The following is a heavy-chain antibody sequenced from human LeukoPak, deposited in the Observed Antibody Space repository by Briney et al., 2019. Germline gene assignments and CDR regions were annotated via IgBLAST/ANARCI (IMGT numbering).Heavy chain of an antibody. CDR3: SSSDDSSYRPWY. V-gene: IGHV3-33*01. CDR2: IWYDGTNK. D-gene: IGHD3-22*01. Sequence: PGGSLRLSCAASGFSFTNYGMHWVRQAPGTGLEWVALIWYDGTNKYYADSLNGRFTISRDNSKNTLYLQMNSLRAEDTAVYYCSSSDDSSYRPWYWGQGTLVTVSS. CDR1: GFSFTNYG. J-gene: IGHJ4*02.